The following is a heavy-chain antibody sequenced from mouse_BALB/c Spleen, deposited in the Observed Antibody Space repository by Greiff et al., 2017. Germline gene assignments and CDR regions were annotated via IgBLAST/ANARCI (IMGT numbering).Heavy chain of an antibody. J-gene: IGHJ1*01. CDR1: GFDFSRYW. D-gene: IGHD2-3*01. V-gene: IGHV4-2*02. Sequence: EVQLLESGGGLVQPGGSLNLSCAASGFDFSRYWMSWVRQAPGKGQEWIGEINPGSSTINYTPSLKDKLIISRDNAKNTLYLQMSKVRSEDTALYYCARVDGYYWYFDVWGAGTTVTVSS. CDR2: INPGSSTI. CDR3: ARVDGYYWYFDV.